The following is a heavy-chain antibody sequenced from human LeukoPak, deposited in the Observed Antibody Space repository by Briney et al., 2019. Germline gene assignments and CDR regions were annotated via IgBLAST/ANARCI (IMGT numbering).Heavy chain of an antibody. J-gene: IGHJ4*02. V-gene: IGHV1-69*04. Sequence: SVKVSCKASGGTFNSYAISWVRQAPGQGLEWMGRIIPILGIANYAQKFQGRVTITADKSTSTAYMELSSLRSEDTAVYYCAGGYYDSSGHFDYWGQGTLVTVSS. CDR3: AGGYYDSSGHFDY. CDR1: GGTFNSYA. D-gene: IGHD3-22*01. CDR2: IIPILGIA.